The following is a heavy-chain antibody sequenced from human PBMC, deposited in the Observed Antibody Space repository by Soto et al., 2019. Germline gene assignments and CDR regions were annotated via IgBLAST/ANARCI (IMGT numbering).Heavy chain of an antibody. J-gene: IGHJ4*02. Sequence: QLQLQESGSGLVKPSQTLSLTCAVSGGSITSGGYSWSWIRQPPGKGLEWIGYIYHSGSTYYNPSLKSRVTISVDRSKNQFSLKLSSVTAADTAVYYCARVKRFLEWVSPGSFDYWGQGTLVTVSS. CDR1: GGSITSGGYS. V-gene: IGHV4-30-2*01. CDR3: ARVKRFLEWVSPGSFDY. D-gene: IGHD3-3*01. CDR2: IYHSGST.